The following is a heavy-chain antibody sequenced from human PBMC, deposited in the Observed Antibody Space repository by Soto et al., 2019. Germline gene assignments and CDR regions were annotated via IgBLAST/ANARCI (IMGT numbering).Heavy chain of an antibody. D-gene: IGHD2-15*01. CDR2: IYYSGST. CDR1: GGSISSGGYY. CDR3: ARGDDLGYCSGGSCYSSNTIYFDY. Sequence: SETLSLTCTVSGGSISSGGYYWSWIRQHPGKGLEWIGYIYYSGSTYYNPSLKSRVTISVDTSKNQFSLKLSSVTAADTAVYNCARGDDLGYCSGGSCYSSNTIYFDYWGQGTLVTVSS. V-gene: IGHV4-31*03. J-gene: IGHJ4*02.